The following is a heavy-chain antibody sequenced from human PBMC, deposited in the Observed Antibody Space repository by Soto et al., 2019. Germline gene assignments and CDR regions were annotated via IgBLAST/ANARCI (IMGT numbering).Heavy chain of an antibody. CDR2: ISPRSGGT. V-gene: IGHV1-2*02. J-gene: IGHJ4*02. Sequence: ASVKVSCKASGYTFIDYYMHWVRQAPGQGFEWMGRISPRSGGTNYEQKFQGRVTMTWDTSLNTAYMELSSLISEATAVYYCARPPGYISDWYYFDLWGQGTLVTVSS. D-gene: IGHD3-9*01. CDR1: GYTFIDYY. CDR3: ARPPGYISDWYYFDL.